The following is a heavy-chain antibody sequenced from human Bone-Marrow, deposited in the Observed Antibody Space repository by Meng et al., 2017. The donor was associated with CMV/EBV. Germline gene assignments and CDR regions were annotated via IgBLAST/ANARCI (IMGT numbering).Heavy chain of an antibody. D-gene: IGHD4-23*01. CDR3: ARDFTVVTPGDY. V-gene: IGHV3-30*04. J-gene: IGHJ4*02. CDR1: GFTFRSYA. Sequence: GESLKISFAASGFTFRSYAMHWVRQAPGKGLEWVAVISYDGSKKYYSDSVRGRFTISRDNSKNTLNLQINSLRPEDSAVYYCARDFTVVTPGDYWGQGTLVTVSS. CDR2: ISYDGSKK.